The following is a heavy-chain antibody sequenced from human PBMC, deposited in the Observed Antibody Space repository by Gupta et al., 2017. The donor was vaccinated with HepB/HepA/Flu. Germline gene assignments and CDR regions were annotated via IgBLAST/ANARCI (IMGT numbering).Heavy chain of an antibody. J-gene: IGHJ4*02. D-gene: IGHD5-18*01. CDR3: AKDRAMTY. Sequence: VQLVESGGGLVQPGGSLRLSCATSGLTFSNYWMTWVRQAPGKGLEWVANIKPDGSEKNDVDSVKGRFTISRDNAKNSVFLEMNSLRAEDTAVDVGAKDRAMTYWGQGTLVTVS. CDR2: IKPDGSEK. V-gene: IGHV3-7*01. CDR1: GLTFSNYW.